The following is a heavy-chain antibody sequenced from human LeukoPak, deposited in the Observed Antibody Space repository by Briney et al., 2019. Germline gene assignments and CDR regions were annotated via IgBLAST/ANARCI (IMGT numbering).Heavy chain of an antibody. J-gene: IGHJ5*02. CDR1: GYTFTSYD. CDR2: INPNSGGT. Sequence: GASVKVSCKASGYTFTSYDINWVRQAPGQGLEWMGWINPNSGGTNYAQKFQGRVTMTRDTSISTAYMELSRLRSDDTAVYYCARERRLQRNWFDPWGQGTLVTVSS. D-gene: IGHD5-18*01. CDR3: ARERRLQRNWFDP. V-gene: IGHV1-2*02.